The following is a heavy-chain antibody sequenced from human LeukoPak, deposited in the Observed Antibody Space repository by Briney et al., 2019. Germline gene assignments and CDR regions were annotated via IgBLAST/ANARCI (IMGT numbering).Heavy chain of an antibody. D-gene: IGHD3-3*01. J-gene: IGHJ5*02. Sequence: PSETLSLTCTVSGRSISTYYWGWIRQPPGKGLEWIGYIHYSGSTKYNPSLNSRVTISVDTSKNQFFLKLSSVIAADTAVYHCARGGFLGPFDPWGQGTLVIVSS. CDR2: IHYSGST. CDR1: GRSISTYY. CDR3: ARGGFLGPFDP. V-gene: IGHV4-59*01.